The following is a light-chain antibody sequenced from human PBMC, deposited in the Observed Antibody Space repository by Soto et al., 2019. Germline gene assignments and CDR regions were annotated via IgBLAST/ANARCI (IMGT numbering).Light chain of an antibody. CDR3: SSYSGSNNLV. V-gene: IGLV2-8*01. CDR2: EVS. Sequence: QSVLTQPPSASGSPGQSVTISCTGTSSDVGGYNYVSWYQQHPGKAPKLMIYEVSKRPSGVPDRFSGSKSGNTAALPVAGLQADDEADDYCSSYSGSNNLVFGGGTKVTVL. J-gene: IGLJ2*01. CDR1: SSDVGGYNY.